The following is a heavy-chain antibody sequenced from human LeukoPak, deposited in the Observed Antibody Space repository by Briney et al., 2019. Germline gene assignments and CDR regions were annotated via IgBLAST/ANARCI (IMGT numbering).Heavy chain of an antibody. J-gene: IGHJ4*02. D-gene: IGHD1-1*01. CDR3: ARARKTGYSRTAEFDY. CDR2: INPNSGGT. Sequence: ASVKVSCKASGYTFTGYYMHWVRQAPGQGLEWMGWINPNSGGTNYAQKFQGRVTMTRDTSISTAYMELSRLRSDDTAVYYCARARKTGYSRTAEFDYWGQGTLVTVSS. V-gene: IGHV1-2*02. CDR1: GYTFTGYY.